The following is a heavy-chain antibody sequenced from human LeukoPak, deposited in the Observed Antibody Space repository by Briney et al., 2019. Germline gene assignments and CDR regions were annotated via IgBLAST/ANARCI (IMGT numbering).Heavy chain of an antibody. CDR3: ARPVTTGNTDAFDI. Sequence: PGGSLRLSCAASGFTFGSYSMNWVRQAPGKGLEWVSSISSSSSYIYYADSVKGRFTISRDNAKNSLYLQMNSLRAEDTAVYYCARPVTTGNTDAFDIWGQGTMVTVSS. CDR2: ISSSSSYI. V-gene: IGHV3-21*01. CDR1: GFTFGSYS. J-gene: IGHJ3*02. D-gene: IGHD4-17*01.